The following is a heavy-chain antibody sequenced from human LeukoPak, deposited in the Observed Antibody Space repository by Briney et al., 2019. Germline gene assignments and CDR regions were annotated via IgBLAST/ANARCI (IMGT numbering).Heavy chain of an antibody. CDR1: GFTFSGSA. CDR2: IRSKANSYAT. CDR3: TRSTVKAIDYFDY. V-gene: IGHV3-73*01. J-gene: IGHJ4*02. D-gene: IGHD4-17*01. Sequence: GGSLRLSCAASGFTFSGSAMQWVRQAPGKGLEWVGRIRSKANSYATAYAASVKGRFTISRDDSKNTAYLQMNSLKTEDTAVYYCTRSTVKAIDYFDYWGQGTLVTVSS.